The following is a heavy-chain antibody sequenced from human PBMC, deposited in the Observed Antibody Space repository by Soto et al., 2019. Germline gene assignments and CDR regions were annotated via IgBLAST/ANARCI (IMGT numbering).Heavy chain of an antibody. CDR1: GFTFNTYP. CDR3: AKGVLSFHYGMEV. J-gene: IGHJ6*02. CDR2: ISSTAGRTS. Sequence: GGSLRLSCATSGFTFNTYPMTWVRQAPGKGLEWVSSISSTAGRTSSYADSVKGRFAISRDSSDNTVYLQMNNLRVDDTAVYFCAKGVLSFHYGMEVWGQGTTVTAP. D-gene: IGHD3-10*01. V-gene: IGHV3-23*01.